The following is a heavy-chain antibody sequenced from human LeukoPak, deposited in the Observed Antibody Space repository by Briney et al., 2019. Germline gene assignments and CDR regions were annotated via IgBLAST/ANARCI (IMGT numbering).Heavy chain of an antibody. CDR3: ARRGAVADLDD. J-gene: IGHJ4*02. CDR2: INHSGGST. V-gene: IGHV1-46*01. Sequence: GASVKVSCKASGYTFTHYYMHWVRQAPGQGLEWMGTINHSGGSTSYEQKFQGRVTMTRDTSTSTVYMELSSLRSEDTAVYYCARRGAVADLDDWGQGTLVTVSS. D-gene: IGHD6-19*01. CDR1: GYTFTHYY.